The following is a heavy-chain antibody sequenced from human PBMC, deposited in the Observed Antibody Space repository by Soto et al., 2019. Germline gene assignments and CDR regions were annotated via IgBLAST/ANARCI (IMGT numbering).Heavy chain of an antibody. D-gene: IGHD5-12*01. J-gene: IGHJ4*01. V-gene: IGHV6-1*01. CDR2: TYYRSKWYY. CDR3: ARGEQYRGRIFDY. CDR1: GDSVSSNSAG. Sequence: SQTLSLTCAITGDSVSSNSAGWSWVRLSPSRGLEWLGRTYYRSKWYYEYAVSVRGRITINPDTSKNQYSLQLNSVTPEDTAVYFCARGEQYRGRIFDYWGQGTLVTVSS.